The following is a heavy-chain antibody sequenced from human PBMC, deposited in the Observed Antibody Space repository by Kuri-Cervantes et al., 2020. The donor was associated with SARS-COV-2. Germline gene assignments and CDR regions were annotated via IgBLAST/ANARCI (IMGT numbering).Heavy chain of an antibody. J-gene: IGHJ5*02. CDR1: GFTFSSYA. V-gene: IGHV3-23*01. CDR2: ISGSGGST. D-gene: IGHD1-26*01. CDR3: AKEGFISALGGWFDP. Sequence: GESLKISCAASGFTFSSYAMSWVRQAPGKGLEWVPAISGSGGSTYYADSVKGRFTISRDNSKNTLYLQMNSLRAEDTAVYYCAKEGFISALGGWFDPWGQGTLVTVSS.